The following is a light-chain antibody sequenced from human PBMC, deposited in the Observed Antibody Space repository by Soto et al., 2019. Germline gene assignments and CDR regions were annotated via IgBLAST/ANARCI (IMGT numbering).Light chain of an antibody. CDR1: QSVSTN. Sequence: EIVMTQSPGTLFLSPGERATLSCRASQSVSTNLAWYQQIPGQAPRLLIYGASTRATGIPARFSGSGSGTEFTLAISSLQSEDFAVYYCQHYNDWPQTFGLGTKVDIK. V-gene: IGKV3-15*01. J-gene: IGKJ1*01. CDR2: GAS. CDR3: QHYNDWPQT.